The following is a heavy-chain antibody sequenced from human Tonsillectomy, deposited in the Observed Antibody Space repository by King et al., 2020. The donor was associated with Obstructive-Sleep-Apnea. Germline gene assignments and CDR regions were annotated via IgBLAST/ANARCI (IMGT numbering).Heavy chain of an antibody. CDR3: TVLVVVAKVNWFDP. CDR2: ISSNGGST. Sequence: VQLVESGGGLVQPGGSLRLSCSASGFTFSSYAMHWVRQAPGKGLEYVSAISSNGGSTYYADSVKGRFTISRDNSKNTLYLQMSSLRAEDTAVYYCTVLVVVAKVNWFDPWGQGTLVTVSS. D-gene: IGHD2-15*01. J-gene: IGHJ5*02. V-gene: IGHV3-64D*09. CDR1: GFTFSSYA.